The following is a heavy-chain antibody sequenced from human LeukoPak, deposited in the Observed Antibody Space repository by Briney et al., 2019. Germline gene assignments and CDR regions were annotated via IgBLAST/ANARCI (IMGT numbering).Heavy chain of an antibody. V-gene: IGHV1-69*05. CDR2: IIPIFGTA. CDR1: GGTFSSYA. CDR3: ARSSGYDYRLDY. D-gene: IGHD5-12*01. Sequence: ASVKVSCKASGGTFSSYAISWVRQAPGQGLEWMGVIIPIFGTANYAQKFQGRVTITTDESTSTAYMELSSLRSEDTAVYYCARSSGYDYRLDYWGQGTLVTVSS. J-gene: IGHJ4*02.